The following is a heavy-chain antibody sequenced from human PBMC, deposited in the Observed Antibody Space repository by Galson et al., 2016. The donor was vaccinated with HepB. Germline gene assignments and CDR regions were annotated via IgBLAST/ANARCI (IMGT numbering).Heavy chain of an antibody. J-gene: IGHJ5*02. Sequence: SVKVSCKASGGTFNTDLINWVRQAPGQGLEWMGGILPISGIPAYSHKFQARLTISADESTSTVYMELSSLRSDDTAVYYCAKDDEGGDSEIVNLWFHPWGQGTQVTVSS. CDR1: GGTFNTDL. V-gene: IGHV1-69*13. CDR2: ILPISGIP. CDR3: AKDDEGGDSEIVNLWFHP. D-gene: IGHD4-23*01.